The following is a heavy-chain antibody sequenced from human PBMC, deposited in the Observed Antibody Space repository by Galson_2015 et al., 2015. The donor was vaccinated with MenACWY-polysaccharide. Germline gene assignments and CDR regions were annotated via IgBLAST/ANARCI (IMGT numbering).Heavy chain of an antibody. CDR3: AKTAKVGRASDVDS. CDR1: GFAFSSYA. V-gene: IGHV3-23*01. CDR2: ISGGGITT. D-gene: IGHD1-26*01. J-gene: IGHJ4*02. Sequence: SLRLSCAASGFAFSSYAMSWVRQAPGKGLEWVSVISGGGITTNYADSVKGRFTISRDNSKNTLYLQVNSLRAEDTAVYYCAKTAKVGRASDVDSWGQGTLVTVSS.